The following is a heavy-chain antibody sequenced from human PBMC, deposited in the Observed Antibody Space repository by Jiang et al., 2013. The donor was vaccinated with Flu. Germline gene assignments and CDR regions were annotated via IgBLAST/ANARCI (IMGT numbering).Heavy chain of an antibody. J-gene: IGHJ4*02. D-gene: IGHD3-22*01. CDR3: ARHRSRVMIVSYFDY. CDR2: IYYSGST. Sequence: LLKPSETLSLTCTVSGGSISSSSYYWGWIRQPPGKGLEWIGSIYYSGSTYYNPSLKSRVTISVDTSKNQFSLKLSSVTAADTAVYYCARHRSRVMIVSYFDYWGQGTLVTVSS. V-gene: IGHV4-39*01. CDR1: GGSISSSSYY.